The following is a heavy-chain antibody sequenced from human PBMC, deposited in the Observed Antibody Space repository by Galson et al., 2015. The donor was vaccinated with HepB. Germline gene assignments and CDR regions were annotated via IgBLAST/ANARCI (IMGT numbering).Heavy chain of an antibody. V-gene: IGHV1-2*05. CDR3: ARESRHPTVAGGMYYYYGMDV. Sequence: SVKVSCKASGYTFTGYYMHWVRQAPGQGLEWMGRINPNSGGTNYAQKFQGRVTMTRDTSISTAYMELSRLRSDDTVVYYCARESRHPTVAGGMYYYYGMDVWGQGTTVTVSS. D-gene: IGHD6-19*01. CDR2: INPNSGGT. J-gene: IGHJ6*02. CDR1: GYTFTGYY.